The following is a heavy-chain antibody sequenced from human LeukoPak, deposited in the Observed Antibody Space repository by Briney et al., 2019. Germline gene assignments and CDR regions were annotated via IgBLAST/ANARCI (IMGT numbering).Heavy chain of an antibody. Sequence: SETLSLTCTVSGGSISSYYWSWIRQPPGKGLECIGYVYNSGSTNYNPSLKSRVSISVDTSKNQFSLKLSSVTAADTAVYYCARSAIDAFDIWGQGTMVTVSS. D-gene: IGHD6-25*01. CDR1: GGSISSYY. V-gene: IGHV4-59*08. CDR3: ARSAIDAFDI. CDR2: VYNSGST. J-gene: IGHJ3*02.